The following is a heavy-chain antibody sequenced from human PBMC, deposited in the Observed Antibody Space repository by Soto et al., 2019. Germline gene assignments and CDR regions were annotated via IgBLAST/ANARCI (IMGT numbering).Heavy chain of an antibody. V-gene: IGHV4-39*01. CDR3: ARHDGICSGGSCYSEWFDP. CDR1: GGSISSSSYY. CDR2: IYYSGST. Sequence: QLQLQESGPGLVKPSETLSLTCTVSGGSISSSSYYWGWIRQPPGKGLEWIGSIYYSGSTYYNPSLQSRVTISVDTSKNQFSLKLSSVTAADTAVYYCARHDGICSGGSCYSEWFDPWGQGTLVTVSS. J-gene: IGHJ5*02. D-gene: IGHD2-15*01.